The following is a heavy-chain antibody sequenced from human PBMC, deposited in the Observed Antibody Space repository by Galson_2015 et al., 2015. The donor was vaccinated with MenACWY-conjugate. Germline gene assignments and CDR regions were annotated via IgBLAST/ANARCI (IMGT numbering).Heavy chain of an antibody. CDR2: ISDSGAAT. CDR3: AKDVYMDV. Sequence: SLRLSCAVPGFTFRQYAMSWVRQAPGTGLEWVAIISDSGAATHYIDSVKGRFTISRDNSKNTLYLQMSRLRAEDTALYYCAKDVYMDVWGRGTTVSVSS. CDR1: GFTFRQYA. J-gene: IGHJ6*03. V-gene: IGHV3-23*01.